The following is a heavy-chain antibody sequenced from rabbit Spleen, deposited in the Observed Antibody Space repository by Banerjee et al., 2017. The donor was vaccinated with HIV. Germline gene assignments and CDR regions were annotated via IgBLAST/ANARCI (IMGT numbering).Heavy chain of an antibody. V-gene: IGHV1S45*01. CDR3: ARDLPTVVGWNLSL. CDR1: GFSFSGRDV. J-gene: IGHJ4*01. CDR2: MNVRSGED. D-gene: IGHD1-1*01. Sequence: QEQLEESGGGLVKPEGSLTLTCKASGFSFSGRDVMCWVRQAPGKGLEWIACMNVRSGEDVYATWAKGRFTVSKTSSTTVTLQMTSLTAADTATYFCARDLPTVVGWNLSLWGPGTLVTVS.